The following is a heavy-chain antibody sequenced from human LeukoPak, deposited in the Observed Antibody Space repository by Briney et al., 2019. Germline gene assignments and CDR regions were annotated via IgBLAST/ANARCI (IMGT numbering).Heavy chain of an antibody. Sequence: PSETLSLTCTVSGGSISSYYWSWIRQPAGKGLEWIGRIYTSGSTNYNPSLKSRVTMSVDTSKNQFSLKLSSVTAADTAVYYCAREGLSGGYDFWSGYFDYWGQGTLVTVSS. D-gene: IGHD3-3*01. J-gene: IGHJ4*02. CDR1: GGSISSYY. CDR3: AREGLSGGYDFWSGYFDY. V-gene: IGHV4-4*07. CDR2: IYTSGST.